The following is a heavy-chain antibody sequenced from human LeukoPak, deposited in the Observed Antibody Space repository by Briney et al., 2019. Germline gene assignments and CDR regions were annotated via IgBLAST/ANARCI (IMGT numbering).Heavy chain of an antibody. D-gene: IGHD3-22*01. Sequence: PSETLSLTCTVSGDSVTNYYWSWIRQPPGKGLEWIGYFYPGGYTIYNPSLKSRLTISVDTSKSQYSLKLSSVTAADTAVYYCAINSVGDSSGYDSWGQGTLVTVSS. CDR3: AINSVGDSSGYDS. CDR2: FYPGGYT. J-gene: IGHJ4*02. V-gene: IGHV4-4*08. CDR1: GDSVTNYY.